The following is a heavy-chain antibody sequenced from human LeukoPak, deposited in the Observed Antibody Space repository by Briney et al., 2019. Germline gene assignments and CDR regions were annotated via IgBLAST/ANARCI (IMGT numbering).Heavy chain of an antibody. J-gene: IGHJ4*02. CDR3: ARAYTGTGWGHFDY. CDR2: ISSDGGSE. V-gene: IGHV3-30-3*01. Sequence: GGSLRLSCAASGFNFKNYAMHWVRQAPAKGLEWVAVISSDGGSEYYAPSVKGRFTISRDTSKNTLFLDMNSLRGDDAALYYCARAYTGTGWGHFDYWGQGTLVTVSS. D-gene: IGHD3-9*01. CDR1: GFNFKNYA.